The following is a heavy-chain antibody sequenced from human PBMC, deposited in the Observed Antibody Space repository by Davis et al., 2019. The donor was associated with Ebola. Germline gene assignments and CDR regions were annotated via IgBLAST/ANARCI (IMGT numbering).Heavy chain of an antibody. CDR3: AKEKTTVTTFWYFDL. CDR1: GFTLRYYA. D-gene: IGHD4-17*01. CDR2: ISKDATEK. V-gene: IGHV3-30*04. Sequence: GGSLRLSCVASGFTLRYYAMHWVRHAPGRGLEWVAFISKDATEKDFADSVKGRFTISRDNSKNTVYLQIASPRPQDTALYYCAKEKTTVTTFWYFDLWGRGTLVTVSS. J-gene: IGHJ2*01.